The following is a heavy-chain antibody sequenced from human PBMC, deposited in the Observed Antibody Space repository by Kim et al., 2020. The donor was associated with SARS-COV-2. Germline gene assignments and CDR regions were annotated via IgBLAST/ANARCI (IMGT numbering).Heavy chain of an antibody. D-gene: IGHD1-26*01. CDR1: GFTFSSHA. CDR3: VEVGAAGY. J-gene: IGHJ4*02. CDR2: ISGSGDST. V-gene: IGHV3-23*01. Sequence: GGSLRLSCAASGFTFSSHAMSWVRQAPGKGLEWVSSISGSGDSTYYADSVNGRFTISRDNSKNTLSLQMNSLRADDTAVYYCVEVGAAGYWGQGTLVTVSS.